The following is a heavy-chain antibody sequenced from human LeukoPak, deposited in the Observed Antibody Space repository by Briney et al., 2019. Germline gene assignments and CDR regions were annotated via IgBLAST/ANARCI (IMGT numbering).Heavy chain of an antibody. J-gene: IGHJ4*02. D-gene: IGHD2-21*01. CDR2: ISPDGTTT. CDR1: GFTFNIYW. V-gene: IGHV3-74*01. CDR3: ARGTYPLDY. Sequence: PGESLRLSCAASGFTFNIYWIQWVRQAPGKGLEWVSRISPDGTTTAYADSVKGRFTISRDNAKSTVYLQMNSLRAEDTALYYCARGTYPLDYWGQGTPVTVSS.